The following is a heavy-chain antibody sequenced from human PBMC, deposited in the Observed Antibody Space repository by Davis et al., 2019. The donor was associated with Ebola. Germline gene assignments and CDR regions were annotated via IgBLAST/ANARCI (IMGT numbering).Heavy chain of an antibody. CDR2: INPISGGT. D-gene: IGHD3-22*01. V-gene: IGHV1-2*02. Sequence: ASVKVSCKASGHTFTGYYIHWVRQAPGQGLEWMGWINPISGGTNYAQKFQGRVTMTRETSISTAYMELSSLRSDDTAVYYCASENYSYDSSGYFVYWGQGTLVTVSS. J-gene: IGHJ4*02. CDR3: ASENYSYDSSGYFVY. CDR1: GHTFTGYY.